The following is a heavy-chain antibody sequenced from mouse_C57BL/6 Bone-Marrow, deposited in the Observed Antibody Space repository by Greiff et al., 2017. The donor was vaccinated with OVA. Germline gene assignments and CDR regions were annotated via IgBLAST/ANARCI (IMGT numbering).Heavy chain of an antibody. CDR1: GYTFTSYW. Sequence: QVQLQQPGAELVRPGTSVKLSCKASGYTFTSYWMHWVKQRPGQGLEWIGVIDPSDSYTNYNQKFKGKATLTVDTSSSTAYMQLSSLTSEDSAVYYCASPITSYYFDYWGQGTTLTVSS. D-gene: IGHD2-4*01. J-gene: IGHJ2*01. CDR3: ASPITSYYFDY. CDR2: IDPSDSYT. V-gene: IGHV1-59*01.